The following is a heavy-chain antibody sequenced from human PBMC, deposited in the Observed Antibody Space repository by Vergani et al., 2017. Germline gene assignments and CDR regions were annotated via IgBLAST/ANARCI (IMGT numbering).Heavy chain of an antibody. D-gene: IGHD6-13*01. J-gene: IGHJ6*02. CDR2: ISGDGGST. Sequence: EVQLVESGGGVVQPGGSLRLSCAASGFTFDDYAMHWVRQAPGKGLEWVSLISGDGGSTYYADSVKGRFTISRDNSKNSLYLQMNSLRTEDTALYYCAKDMGRSSSWYYYYYYGMDVWGQGP. CDR1: GFTFDDYA. CDR3: AKDMGRSSSWYYYYYYGMDV. V-gene: IGHV3-43*02.